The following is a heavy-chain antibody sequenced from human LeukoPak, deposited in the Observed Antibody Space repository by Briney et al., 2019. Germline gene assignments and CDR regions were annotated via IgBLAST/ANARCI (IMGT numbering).Heavy chain of an antibody. CDR1: GGSISSYY. CDR3: ARVGSYSHLYYYYYYMDV. J-gene: IGHJ6*03. CDR2: IYTSGST. V-gene: IGHV4-4*07. D-gene: IGHD2-21*01. Sequence: SETLSLTCTVSGGSISSYYWSWNRQPAGTGLEWIGRIYTSGSTNYNPSLKSRVTMSADTSKNPSSLKLSSVTAADTAVYYCARVGSYSHLYYYYYYMDVWGKGTTVTVSS.